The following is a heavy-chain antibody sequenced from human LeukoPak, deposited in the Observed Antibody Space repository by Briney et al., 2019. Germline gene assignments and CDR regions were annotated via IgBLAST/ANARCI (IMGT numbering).Heavy chain of an antibody. Sequence: PSETLSLTCAVYGGSFSGYYWSWIRQPPGKGLEWIGEINHSGNTNYNPSLKSRVTIPVDTSKKQFSLKLSSVTAADTAVYYCAGTGWYFDYWGQGTLVTVSS. CDR2: INHSGNT. CDR3: AGTGWYFDY. V-gene: IGHV4-34*01. D-gene: IGHD1-14*01. J-gene: IGHJ4*02. CDR1: GGSFSGYY.